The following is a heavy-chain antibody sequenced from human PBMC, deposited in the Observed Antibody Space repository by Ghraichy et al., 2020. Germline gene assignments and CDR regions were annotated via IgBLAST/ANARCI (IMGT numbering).Heavy chain of an antibody. CDR1: GYTLTELS. D-gene: IGHD6-19*01. V-gene: IGHV1-24*01. CDR3: ATWKQWLVLKGYYFDY. Sequence: ASVKVSCKVSGYTLTELSMHWVRQAPGKGLEWMGGFDPEDGETIYAQKFQGRVTMTEDTSTDTAYMELSSLRSEDTAVYYCATWKQWLVLKGYYFDYWGQGTLVTVSS. CDR2: FDPEDGET. J-gene: IGHJ4*02.